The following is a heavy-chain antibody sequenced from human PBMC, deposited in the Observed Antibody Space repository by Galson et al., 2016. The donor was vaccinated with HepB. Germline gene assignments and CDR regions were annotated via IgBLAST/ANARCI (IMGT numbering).Heavy chain of an antibody. V-gene: IGHV3-53*01. Sequence: SLRLSCAASGFTVSSNYMSWVRQAPGKGLEWVSVIYSGGTTYYADSVKGRFTVSRDNAKNSLYLQMNSRRDEDTAVYYCARGYGGNSLDFWGQGTLVTVSS. CDR2: IYSGGTT. CDR1: GFTVSSNY. D-gene: IGHD4-23*01. J-gene: IGHJ4*02. CDR3: ARGYGGNSLDF.